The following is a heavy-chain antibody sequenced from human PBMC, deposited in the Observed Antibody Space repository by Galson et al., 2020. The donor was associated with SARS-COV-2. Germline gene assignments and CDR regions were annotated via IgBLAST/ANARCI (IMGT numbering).Heavy chain of an antibody. D-gene: IGHD3-9*01. CDR3: AKSDTYYDILTGYYLSGLFDY. CDR2: ISGSCGST. J-gene: IGHJ4*02. CDR1: GLTFNSYA. Sequence: GESLKISCAASGLTFNSYAMSWVRQAPGKGLEWVSAISGSCGSTYYADSVKGRFTISRDNSKNTLYLQMNSLSAEDTAVYYCAKSDTYYDILTGYYLSGLFDYWGQGTLVTVSS. V-gene: IGHV3-23*01.